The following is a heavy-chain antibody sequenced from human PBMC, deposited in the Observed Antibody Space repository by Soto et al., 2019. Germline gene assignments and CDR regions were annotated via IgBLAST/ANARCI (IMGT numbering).Heavy chain of an antibody. V-gene: IGHV1-2*02. Sequence: QVQLVQSGAEVKKSGASVKVSCKPSGYSFSDSFIQWVRPAHGQGLEWVSWINPKTAATHYPKKFQGRVYLTWHTSSTTAYLELTRLGPDETAVYYCSRIKCGLNYNNGMDVWGQGTTVIVS. D-gene: IGHD3-9*01. CDR2: INPKTAAT. CDR3: SRIKCGLNYNNGMDV. CDR1: GYSFSDSF. J-gene: IGHJ6*02.